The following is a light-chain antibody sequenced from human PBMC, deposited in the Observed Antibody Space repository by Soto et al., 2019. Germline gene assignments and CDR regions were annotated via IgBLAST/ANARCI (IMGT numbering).Light chain of an antibody. J-gene: IGLJ2*01. CDR3: AAWDDRLNVL. Sequence: QSVLTQSPSASGTPGQRVTISCSGNTSNIGSNYVSWYQHLPGTPPKLLISRDNQRPSGVPDRFSGSKSGTSASLAISGLRSGDEGDYYCAAWDDRLNVLFGGGTKLTVL. CDR1: TSNIGSNY. V-gene: IGLV1-47*01. CDR2: RDN.